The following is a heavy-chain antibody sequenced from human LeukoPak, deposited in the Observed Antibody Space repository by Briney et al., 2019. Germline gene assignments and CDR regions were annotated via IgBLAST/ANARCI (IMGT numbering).Heavy chain of an antibody. V-gene: IGHV3-21*01. Sequence: GGSLRLSCAASGFTFSSYTMNWVRQAPGMGLEWVSSISSTSGFIYYADSVKGRFTISRDNAKNSLYLQMNSLRAEDTALYFCARGNDFDYWGQGTVVTVSS. J-gene: IGHJ4*02. CDR3: ARGNDFDY. D-gene: IGHD1-1*01. CDR2: ISSTSGFI. CDR1: GFTFSSYT.